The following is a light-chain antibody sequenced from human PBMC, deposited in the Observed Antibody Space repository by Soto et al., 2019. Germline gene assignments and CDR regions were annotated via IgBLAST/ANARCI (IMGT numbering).Light chain of an antibody. V-gene: IGKV1-5*03. CDR3: PQYNSDPRT. CDR2: KAS. CDR1: QSISSW. Sequence: DFQMTQSPSTLSASVGDRVTITCRASQSISSWLAWYQQKPGKAPKLLIYKASTLESGVPSRFSGSGSGTELTLTISSLKPDDSSTYYCPQYNSDPRTFGQGTKVEIK. J-gene: IGKJ1*01.